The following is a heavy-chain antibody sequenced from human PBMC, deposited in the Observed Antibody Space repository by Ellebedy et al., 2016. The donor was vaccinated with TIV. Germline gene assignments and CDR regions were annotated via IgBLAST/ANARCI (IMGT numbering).Heavy chain of an antibody. CDR2: ISSSGTPI. CDR3: ARDTRFIDQRHNWFDP. Sequence: GESLKISCAASGFIFSDYCMSWIRQAPGKGLEWISYISSSGTPIYYADSVKGRFTISRDNAKNSLDLQMNSLLADDTAVYYCARDTRFIDQRHNWFDPWGQGAQVTVSS. V-gene: IGHV3-11*01. D-gene: IGHD6-25*01. J-gene: IGHJ5*02. CDR1: GFIFSDYC.